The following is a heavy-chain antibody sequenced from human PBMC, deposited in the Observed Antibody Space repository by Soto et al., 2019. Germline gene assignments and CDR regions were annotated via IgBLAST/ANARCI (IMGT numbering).Heavy chain of an antibody. Sequence: LSLTCTVSGGSISSSSYYWGWIRQPPGKGLEWIGSIYYSGSTYYNPSLKSRVTISVDTSKNQFSLKLSSVTAADTAVYYCARFYDSSGYYEDYWGQGTLVTVSS. CDR1: GGSISSSSYY. J-gene: IGHJ4*02. CDR3: ARFYDSSGYYEDY. CDR2: IYYSGST. D-gene: IGHD3-22*01. V-gene: IGHV4-39*01.